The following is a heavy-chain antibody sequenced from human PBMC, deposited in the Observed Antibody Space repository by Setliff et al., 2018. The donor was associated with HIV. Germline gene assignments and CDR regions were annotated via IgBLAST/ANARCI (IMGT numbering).Heavy chain of an antibody. CDR2: IDWDDDK. V-gene: IGHV2-70*04. CDR3: GLSTSIYYYFDN. CDR1: GFSLATSGLR. Sequence: SGPTLVNPTQTLTLTCSFSGFSLATSGLRVSWIRQPPGKALEWLARIDWDDDKIYNTSLKTRLTISKDTSKNQVVLTVTDVDPVDTATYYCGLSTSIYYYFDNWGQGTLVTVSS. D-gene: IGHD2-21*01. J-gene: IGHJ4*02.